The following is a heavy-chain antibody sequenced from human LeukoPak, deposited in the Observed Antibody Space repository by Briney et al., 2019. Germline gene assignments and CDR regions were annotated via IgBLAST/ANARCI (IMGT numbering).Heavy chain of an antibody. J-gene: IGHJ6*03. Sequence: GASVKVSCKASGGTFSSYAISWVRQAPGQGLEWMGGIISIFGTANYAQKFQGRVTITTDESTSTAYMELSSLRSEDTAVYYCARGAGTHYYYYMDVWGKGTTVTVSS. V-gene: IGHV1-69*05. CDR3: ARGAGTHYYYYMDV. CDR2: IISIFGTA. D-gene: IGHD3-10*01. CDR1: GGTFSSYA.